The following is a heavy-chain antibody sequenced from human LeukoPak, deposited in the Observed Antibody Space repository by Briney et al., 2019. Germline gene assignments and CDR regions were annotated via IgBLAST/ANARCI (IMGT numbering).Heavy chain of an antibody. CDR1: GGSISSYY. CDR2: LYYSGST. J-gene: IGHJ5*02. Sequence: SETLSLTCTVSGGSISSYYWTWIRQPPGKGLEWIGSLYYSGSTNYNPSLKSRVTISVDTSKNQFSLKLSSVTAADTAVYYCARERYSSSWYGDNWFDPWGQGTLVTVSS. V-gene: IGHV4-59*12. CDR3: ARERYSSSWYGDNWFDP. D-gene: IGHD6-13*01.